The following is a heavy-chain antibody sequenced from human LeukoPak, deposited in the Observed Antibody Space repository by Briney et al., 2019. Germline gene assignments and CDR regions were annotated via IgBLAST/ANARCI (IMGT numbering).Heavy chain of an antibody. CDR2: ISAYNGNT. V-gene: IGHV1-18*01. CDR1: GYTFTTYG. D-gene: IGHD1-1*01. Sequence: ASVKVSCKASGYTFTTYGISWVRQAPGQGLEWMGWISAYNGNTNYAQKLQGRVTMTTDTSTSTAYMELRSLRSDDTAVYYCARVVLSGWYIHSGFDPWGQGTLVTVSS. J-gene: IGHJ5*02. CDR3: ARVVLSGWYIHSGFDP.